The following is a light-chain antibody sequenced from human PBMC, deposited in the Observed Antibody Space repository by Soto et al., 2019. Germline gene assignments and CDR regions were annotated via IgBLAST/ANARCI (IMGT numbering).Light chain of an antibody. CDR3: QQRSNWVT. Sequence: EIVLTQSPGTLSLSPGERATLSCRASQSVSSNYFAWYQQKPGQAPRLLIHTTSNRATGIPDRFSGSGSGTDFTLTISRLEPEDFAVYYCQQRSNWVTFGQGTRLEIK. V-gene: IGKV3D-20*02. CDR2: TTS. J-gene: IGKJ5*01. CDR1: QSVSSNY.